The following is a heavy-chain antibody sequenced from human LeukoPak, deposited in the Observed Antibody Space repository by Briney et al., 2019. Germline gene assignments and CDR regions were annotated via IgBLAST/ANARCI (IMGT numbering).Heavy chain of an antibody. CDR2: IYYSGST. D-gene: IGHD6-13*01. CDR1: GGSISSSSYY. V-gene: IGHV4-39*07. J-gene: IGHJ4*02. CDR3: ARGDSSSWSRPFDY. Sequence: SETLSLTCTVSGGSISSSSYYWGWIRQPPGKGLEWIGSIYYSGSTYYNPSLKSRVTISVDKSKNQFSLKLSSVTAADTAVYYCARGDSSSWSRPFDYWGQGTLVTVSS.